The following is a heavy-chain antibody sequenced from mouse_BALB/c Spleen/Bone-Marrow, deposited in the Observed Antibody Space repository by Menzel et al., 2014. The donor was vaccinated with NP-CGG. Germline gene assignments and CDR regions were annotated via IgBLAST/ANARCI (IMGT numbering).Heavy chain of an antibody. J-gene: IGHJ4*01. D-gene: IGHD3-2*02. CDR2: IWAGGST. Sequence: VKLMESGPGLVAPSQSLSITRTVSGFSLTSYGVHWVRQPPGKGLEWLGVIWAGGSTNYNSALMSRLSISKDNSKSQVFLKMNSLQTDDTATYYCARRSQGYAMDYWGQGTSVTVSS. CDR3: ARRSQGYAMDY. CDR1: GFSLTSYG. V-gene: IGHV2-9*02.